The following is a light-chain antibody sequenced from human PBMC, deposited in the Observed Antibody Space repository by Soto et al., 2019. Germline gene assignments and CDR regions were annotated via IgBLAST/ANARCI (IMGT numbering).Light chain of an antibody. V-gene: IGKV1-33*01. Sequence: DIQMTQSPSSLSASVGDRVTITCQASQDISNYLNWYQQKPGKAPKLLIYDASNLETGVPSRFSGSESGTEFTFNISSLQAEDIATYYCQQYDNLPLTFGGGTKVEIK. CDR3: QQYDNLPLT. J-gene: IGKJ4*01. CDR1: QDISNY. CDR2: DAS.